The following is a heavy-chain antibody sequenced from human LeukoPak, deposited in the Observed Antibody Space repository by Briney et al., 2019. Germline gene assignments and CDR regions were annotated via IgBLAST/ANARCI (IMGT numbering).Heavy chain of an antibody. V-gene: IGHV3-23*01. J-gene: IGHJ4*02. D-gene: IGHD2-15*01. CDR1: GFTFSSYG. CDR2: ISGSGGST. CDR3: ARFSARYCSGGSCYGLDY. Sequence: GGTLRLSCAASGFTFSSYGMSWVRQAPGKGLEWVSAISGSGGSTYYADSVKGRFTISRDNAKNSLYLQMNSLRAEDTAVYYCARFSARYCSGGSCYGLDYWGQGTLVTVSS.